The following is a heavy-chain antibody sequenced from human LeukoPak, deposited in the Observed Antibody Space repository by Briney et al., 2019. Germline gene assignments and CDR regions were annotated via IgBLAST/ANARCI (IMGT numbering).Heavy chain of an antibody. Sequence: SETLSLTCTVSGGSISRYYWSWIRQPPGKGLEWIGYIYYSGTTNYNPSLKSRVTISVDTSKNQFSLNLSSVTAADTAVYYCARLVGAATDPFDYWGQGTLVTVSS. D-gene: IGHD2-15*01. CDR2: IYYSGTT. CDR3: ARLVGAATDPFDY. CDR1: GGSISRYY. V-gene: IGHV4-59*08. J-gene: IGHJ4*02.